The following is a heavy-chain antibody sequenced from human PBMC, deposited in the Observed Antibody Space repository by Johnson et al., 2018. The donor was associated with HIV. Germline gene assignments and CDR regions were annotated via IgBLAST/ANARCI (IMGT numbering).Heavy chain of an antibody. J-gene: IGHJ3*02. V-gene: IGHV3-13*01. Sequence: VQLVESGGGLVQPGGSLRLSCAASGFTFSSYDMHWVRQATGKGLEWVSAIGTAGDTYYPGSVKGRFTISRENAKNTLYLQMNSLRAEDTAVYYCARGAYSSSWHASDASDIWGQGTMVTVSS. CDR1: GFTFSSYD. CDR3: ARGAYSSSWHASDASDI. CDR2: IGTAGDT. D-gene: IGHD6-13*01.